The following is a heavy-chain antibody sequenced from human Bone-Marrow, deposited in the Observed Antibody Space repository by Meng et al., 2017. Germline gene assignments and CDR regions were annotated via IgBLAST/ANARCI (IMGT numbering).Heavy chain of an antibody. CDR2: IYYSGST. D-gene: IGHD3-9*01. J-gene: IGHJ6*02. V-gene: IGHV4-59*01. Sequence: SETLSLTCTVSGGSINSYHWSWIRQPPGKGLEWIANIYYSGSTNYNPSLKSRVTISVDTSKKQFSLEVSSVTAADTAVYYCARDTLSHFDWFSHYYYGMDVWGQGTMVTVSS. CDR1: GGSINSYH. CDR3: ARDTLSHFDWFSHYYYGMDV.